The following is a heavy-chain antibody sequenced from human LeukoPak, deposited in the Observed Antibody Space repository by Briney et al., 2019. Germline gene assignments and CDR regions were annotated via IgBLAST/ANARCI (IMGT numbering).Heavy chain of an antibody. CDR3: ARGYYDSSGYAGY. CDR2: ISSSSSYI. CDR1: GFIFSSYS. J-gene: IGHJ4*02. D-gene: IGHD3-22*01. Sequence: GGSLRLSCAASGFIFSSYSMNWVRQAPGKGLEWVSSISSSSSYIYYADSVKGRFTVSRDNAKNSLYLQMNSLRAEDTAVYYCARGYYDSSGYAGYWGQGTLVTVSS. V-gene: IGHV3-21*01.